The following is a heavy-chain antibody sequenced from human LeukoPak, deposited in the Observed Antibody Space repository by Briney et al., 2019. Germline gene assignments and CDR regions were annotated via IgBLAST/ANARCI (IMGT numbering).Heavy chain of an antibody. Sequence: PGGSLTLSCVGSGFTFSTFWMAWARQAPGKGLEWVANMKHDGSAKHYVDSVKGRFTISRDNAKNSLYLQMNILRAEDTAVYYCARDVDGNLDYWGQGTLVTVSS. CDR3: ARDVDGNLDY. CDR2: MKHDGSAK. V-gene: IGHV3-7*01. D-gene: IGHD1-14*01. J-gene: IGHJ4*02. CDR1: GFTFSTFW.